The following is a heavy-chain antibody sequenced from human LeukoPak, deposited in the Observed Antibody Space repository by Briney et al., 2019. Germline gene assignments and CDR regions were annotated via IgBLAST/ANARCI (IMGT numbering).Heavy chain of an antibody. Sequence: GGSLRLSCAASGFTFSSYGMHWVRQAPGKGLEWVAFIRYDGSNKYYADSVKGRFTISRDNSKNTLYLQMNSLRAEDTAVYYCAKGARGQWLADYYFDYWGQGTLVTVSS. V-gene: IGHV3-30*02. CDR2: IRYDGSNK. CDR3: AKGARGQWLADYYFDY. J-gene: IGHJ4*02. CDR1: GFTFSSYG. D-gene: IGHD6-19*01.